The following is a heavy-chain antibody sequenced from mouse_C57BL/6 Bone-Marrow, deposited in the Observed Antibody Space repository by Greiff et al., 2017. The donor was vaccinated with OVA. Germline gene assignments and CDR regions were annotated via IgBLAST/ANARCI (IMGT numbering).Heavy chain of an antibody. D-gene: IGHD2-12*01. CDR3: ARSYYSDYFDY. CDR2: IHPNSGST. CDR1: GYTFTSYW. V-gene: IGHV1-64*01. Sequence: VQLQQPGAELVKPGASVKLSCKASGYTFTSYWMHWVKQRPGQGLEWIGMIHPNSGSTNYNEKFKSKATLTVDKSSSTAYMQLSSLTSEDSAVYYCARSYYSDYFDYWGQGTTLTVSS. J-gene: IGHJ2*01.